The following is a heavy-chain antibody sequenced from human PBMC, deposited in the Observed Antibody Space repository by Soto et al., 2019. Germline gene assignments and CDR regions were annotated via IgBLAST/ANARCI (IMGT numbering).Heavy chain of an antibody. CDR2: ISAYNGNT. J-gene: IGHJ6*02. CDR3: ARVRYDFWSGYYMDYYGMDV. D-gene: IGHD3-3*01. Sequence: GASVKVSCKASGYTFTSYGISWVRQAPGQGLEWMGWISAYNGNTNYAQKLQGRVTMTTDTSTSTAYMELRSLRSDDTAVYYCARVRYDFWSGYYMDYYGMDVWGQGTLVTVSS. V-gene: IGHV1-18*01. CDR1: GYTFTSYG.